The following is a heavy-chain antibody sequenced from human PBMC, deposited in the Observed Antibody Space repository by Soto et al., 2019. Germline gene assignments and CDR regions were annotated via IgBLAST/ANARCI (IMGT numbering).Heavy chain of an antibody. CDR3: ARDGAVGYGMDV. Sequence: QVQLVESGGGVVQPGRSLRLSCAASEFTFSSYGMHWVRQAPGKGLEWVAVIWYDGSNEYYADSVKGRFTISRDNSKNTLYLQMTSLRAEDTAGYYCARDGAVGYGMDVWGQGTTVTVSS. V-gene: IGHV3-33*01. J-gene: IGHJ6*02. CDR2: IWYDGSNE. CDR1: EFTFSSYG.